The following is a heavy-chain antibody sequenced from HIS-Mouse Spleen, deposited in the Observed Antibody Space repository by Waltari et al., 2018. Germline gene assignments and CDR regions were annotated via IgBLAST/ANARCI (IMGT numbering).Heavy chain of an antibody. CDR2: IYWNDDK. J-gene: IGHJ3*02. V-gene: IGHV2-5*01. CDR1: GFSLSTSGVG. Sequence: QITLKESGPTLVKPTQTLTLTCPFPGFSLSTSGVGVGWIRQPPGKALEWLALIYWNDDKRYSPSLKSRLTITKDTSKNQVVLTMTNMDPVDTATYYCAHGCSSTSCYDAFDIWGQGTMVTVSS. CDR3: AHGCSSTSCYDAFDI. D-gene: IGHD2-2*01.